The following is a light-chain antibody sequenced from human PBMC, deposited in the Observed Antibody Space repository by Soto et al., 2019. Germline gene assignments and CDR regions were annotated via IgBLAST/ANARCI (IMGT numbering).Light chain of an antibody. CDR3: QQSYSTPQT. J-gene: IGKJ1*01. CDR2: AAS. CDR1: QSLSSY. Sequence: DIQMTQSPSSLSASVGDRVTITCRASQSLSSYLNWYQQKPGKAPKLLIYAASSLQSGVPSRSSGSGSGTDFTLTISSLQPEDFATYYCQQSYSTPQTFGQGTKVDIK. V-gene: IGKV1-39*01.